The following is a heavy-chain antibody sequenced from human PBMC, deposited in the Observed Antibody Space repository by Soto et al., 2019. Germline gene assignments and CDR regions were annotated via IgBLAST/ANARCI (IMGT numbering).Heavy chain of an antibody. J-gene: IGHJ6*02. V-gene: IGHV3-23*01. CDR2: ISRTGDA. CDR3: AKNYLMDV. Sequence: GSLRLSCAASGFIFTNYAMSWVRQAPGKGLEWVSSISRTGDAHYADSVRGRFTISRDDSKNTLYLQLNSLRAEDTAVDNCAKNYLMDVWGQGTTVTVSS. D-gene: IGHD3-10*01. CDR1: GFIFTNYA.